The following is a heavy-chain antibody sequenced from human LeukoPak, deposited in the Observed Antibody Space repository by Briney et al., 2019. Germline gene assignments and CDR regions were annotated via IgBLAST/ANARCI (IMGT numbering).Heavy chain of an antibody. CDR1: GFSFSIYA. V-gene: IGHV3-23*01. CDR3: AKESTVAPGNVNWFDP. J-gene: IGHJ5*02. CDR2: ISGSGSST. Sequence: GGSLRLSCAASGFSFSIYAMSWVRQAPGKGLEWVSTISGSGSSTYYADSVTGRFTISRDNSKNKLYLQMNSLRGEDTAVYFCAKESTVAPGNVNWFDPWGQGNLVTVSS. D-gene: IGHD4-23*01.